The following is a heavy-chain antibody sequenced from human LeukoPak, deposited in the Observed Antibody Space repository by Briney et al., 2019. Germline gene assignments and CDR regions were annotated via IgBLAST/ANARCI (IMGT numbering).Heavy chain of an antibody. D-gene: IGHD6-6*01. V-gene: IGHV3-66*02. CDR2: IYNGGTT. Sequence: GGSLTLSCAVSGVTSNYFTWVRQAPGKGLEWVSVIYNGGTTYYAVSVKGRFTISRDNSKSTLFVYLQMNSRRTDDTAVYYCAGGGEAARSLHYWGQGTLVTVSS. CDR1: GVTSNY. CDR3: AGGGEAARSLHY. J-gene: IGHJ4*02.